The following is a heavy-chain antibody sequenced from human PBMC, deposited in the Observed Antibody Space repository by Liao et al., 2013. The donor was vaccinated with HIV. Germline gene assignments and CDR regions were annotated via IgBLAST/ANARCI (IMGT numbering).Heavy chain of an antibody. J-gene: IGHJ3*02. CDR3: ARGGRIYAFDI. CDR1: GGSFSGYY. D-gene: IGHD1-26*01. V-gene: IGHV4-34*01. CDR2: INYSGST. Sequence: QVQLQQWGAGLLKPSETLSLTCAVFGGSFSGYYLTWIRQPPGKGLEWIGEINYSGSTNYNPSLTSRVTISVATSKNQFSLKLSSVTAADTAVYYCARGGRIYAFDIWGQGTMVTVSS.